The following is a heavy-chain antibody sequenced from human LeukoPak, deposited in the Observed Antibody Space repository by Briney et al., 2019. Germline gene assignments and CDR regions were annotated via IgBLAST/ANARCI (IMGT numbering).Heavy chain of an antibody. Sequence: PGGSLRLSCAASGFTFSSSDMHWVRQAPGKGLEWVAVISYGGSKKHHADSMKGRFTISRDNSKNTLYLQMISLRAEDTAVYYCARGQFRLSDFDSSGFDYWGQGTLVTVSS. D-gene: IGHD3-22*01. CDR2: ISYGGSKK. CDR1: GFTFSSSD. J-gene: IGHJ4*02. V-gene: IGHV3-30*03. CDR3: ARGQFRLSDFDSSGFDY.